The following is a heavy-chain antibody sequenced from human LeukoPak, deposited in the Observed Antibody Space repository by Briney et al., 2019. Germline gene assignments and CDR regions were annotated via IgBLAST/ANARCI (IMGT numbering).Heavy chain of an antibody. V-gene: IGHV4-4*02. CDR2: IYHSGST. Sequence: SGTLSLTCAVSGGSISSSNWWSWVRQPPGKGLEWIGEIYHSGSTNYNPSLKSRVTISVDKSKNQLSLKLSSVTAADTAVYYCARLYYYDSSGYPFDYWGQGTLVTVSS. J-gene: IGHJ4*02. CDR1: GGSISSSNW. CDR3: ARLYYYDSSGYPFDY. D-gene: IGHD3-22*01.